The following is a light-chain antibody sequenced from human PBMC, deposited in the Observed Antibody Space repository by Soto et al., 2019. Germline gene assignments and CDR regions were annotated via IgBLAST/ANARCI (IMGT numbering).Light chain of an antibody. CDR2: AAS. V-gene: IGKV1-39*01. Sequence: DIQMTQSPCSLSASAGDRVTITCRARQSISRNLNWYQQKPGKAPKLLIYAASSLHSGVPSRFSGSGSGTDFTLTISSLQPEDFATYYCQQSDSTLFTFGPGTKVDLK. CDR1: QSISRN. J-gene: IGKJ3*01. CDR3: QQSDSTLFT.